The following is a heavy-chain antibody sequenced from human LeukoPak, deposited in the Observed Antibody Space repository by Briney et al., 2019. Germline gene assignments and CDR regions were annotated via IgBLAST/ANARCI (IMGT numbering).Heavy chain of an antibody. CDR1: GYTSTSYA. CDR2: ISAYNGNT. V-gene: IGHV1-18*01. J-gene: IGHJ5*02. Sequence: ASVKVSCTASGYTSTSYAISWVRQAPGQGLEWMGWISAYNGNTNSAQKLQGRVTMTTDTSTSTAYMELRSLRSDDTAVYYCAKDSYVYSSGPRNWFDPWGQGTLVTVSS. D-gene: IGHD6-19*01. CDR3: AKDSYVYSSGPRNWFDP.